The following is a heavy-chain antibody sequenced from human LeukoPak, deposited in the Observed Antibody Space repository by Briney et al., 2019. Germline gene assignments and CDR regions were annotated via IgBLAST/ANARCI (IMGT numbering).Heavy chain of an antibody. Sequence: GGSRRLSFTASRFTFKNNGMTWALQPPRNRLESASATVASGSTLIAAPVRGRFTLSRDSSENTLYLMLNNLRVEDTAEYYCFPHGSGSTWGQGTLVTVSS. V-gene: IGHV3-23*01. CDR1: RFTFKNNG. CDR3: FPHGSGST. D-gene: IGHD3-10*01. J-gene: IGHJ5*02. CDR2: TVASGST.